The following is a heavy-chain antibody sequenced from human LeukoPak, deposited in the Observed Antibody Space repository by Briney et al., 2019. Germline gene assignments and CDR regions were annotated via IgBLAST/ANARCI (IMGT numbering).Heavy chain of an antibody. V-gene: IGHV4-4*07. CDR2: IYTSGST. CDR1: GGSISSYY. CDR3: ARQIGSGRWAFYI. J-gene: IGHJ3*02. Sequence: KSSETLSLTCTVSGGSISSYYWSWIRQPAGKGLEWIGRIYTSGSTNYNPSLKSRVTMSVDTSKNQLSLKLTSVTAADTATYYCARQIGSGRWAFYIWGQGTVVTVSS. D-gene: IGHD6-19*01.